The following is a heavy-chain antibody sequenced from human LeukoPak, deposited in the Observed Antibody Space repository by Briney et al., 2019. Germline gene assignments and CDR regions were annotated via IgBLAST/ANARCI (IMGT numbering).Heavy chain of an antibody. V-gene: IGHV4-39*01. D-gene: IGHD3-10*01. Sequence: NPSETLSLTCTVSGGSISSSSYYWGWIRQPPGKGLEWIGSIYYRGSTYYNPSLKSRVTISVDTSKNQFSLKLSSVTAADTAVYYCARSYYGSGSYYKKAFDYWGQGTLVTVSS. CDR2: IYYRGST. J-gene: IGHJ4*02. CDR1: GGSISSSSYY. CDR3: ARSYYGSGSYYKKAFDY.